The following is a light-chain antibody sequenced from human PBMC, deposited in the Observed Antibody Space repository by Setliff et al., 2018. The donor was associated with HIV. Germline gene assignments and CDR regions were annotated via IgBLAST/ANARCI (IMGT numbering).Light chain of an antibody. CDR1: NIGNKS. CDR2: YDS. J-gene: IGLJ1*01. V-gene: IGLV3-21*04. CDR3: QVWDSSSDLGV. Sequence: SALTQPPSVSVAPGKTARITCGGNNIGNKSVHWYQQKPGQAAVLVIYYDSDRPSGIPARFSGSNSGNTATLTSSRVEAGDEADYYCQVWDSSSDLGVFGTGTKVTVL.